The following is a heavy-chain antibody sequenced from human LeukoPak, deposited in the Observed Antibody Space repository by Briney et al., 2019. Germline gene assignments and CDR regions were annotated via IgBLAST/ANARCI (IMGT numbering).Heavy chain of an antibody. Sequence: SETLSLTCAVYGGSFSGYYWSWIRQPPGKGLEWIGEINHSGSTNYNPSLKSRVTLSVDTSKNQFSLKLSSVTAADTAVYYCARGRYSYGLPFDYWGQGTLVTVSS. J-gene: IGHJ4*02. CDR3: ARGRYSYGLPFDY. CDR1: GGSFSGYY. V-gene: IGHV4-34*01. CDR2: INHSGST. D-gene: IGHD5-18*01.